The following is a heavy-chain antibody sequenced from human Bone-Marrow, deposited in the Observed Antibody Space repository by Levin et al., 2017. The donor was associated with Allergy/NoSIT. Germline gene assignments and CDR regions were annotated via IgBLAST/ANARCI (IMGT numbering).Heavy chain of an antibody. D-gene: IGHD3-3*01. CDR1: GGSISSGGYY. J-gene: IGHJ3*02. V-gene: IGHV4-31*03. Sequence: SETLSLTCTVSGGSISSGGYYWSWIRQHPGKGLEWIGYIYYSGSTYYNPSLKSRVTISVDTSKNQFSLKLSSVTAADTAVYYCARTGGVVGEAFDIWGQGTMVTVSS. CDR2: IYYSGST. CDR3: ARTGGVVGEAFDI.